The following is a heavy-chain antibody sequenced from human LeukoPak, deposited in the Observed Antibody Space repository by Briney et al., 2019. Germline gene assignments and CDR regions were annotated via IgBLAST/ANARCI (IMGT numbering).Heavy chain of an antibody. J-gene: IGHJ6*03. V-gene: IGHV3-7*01. Sequence: GGSLRLSCAASGFTFSSYWMSWVRQAPGKGLEWVANIKQDGSEKYYVDSVKGRFTISRDNAKNSLYLQMNSLRAEDTAVYYCARDNPTVMFNYYYYYMDVWGKGTTVTVPS. CDR2: IKQDGSEK. D-gene: IGHD4-17*01. CDR1: GFTFSSYW. CDR3: ARDNPTVMFNYYYYYMDV.